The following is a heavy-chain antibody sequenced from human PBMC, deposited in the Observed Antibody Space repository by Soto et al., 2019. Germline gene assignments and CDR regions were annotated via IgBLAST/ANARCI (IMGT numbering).Heavy chain of an antibody. D-gene: IGHD5-12*01. J-gene: IGHJ1*01. Sequence: SVKVSCKASGGSFSSFGISWVRQAPGQGLEWMGGIIPVFGRPNYAQRFRGRLTITADESTNTVYLELIDLRSEGTAVYYCAREGSGYNLWGQGTQVTVSS. V-gene: IGHV1-69*13. CDR3: AREGSGYNL. CDR1: GGSFSSFG. CDR2: IIPVFGRP.